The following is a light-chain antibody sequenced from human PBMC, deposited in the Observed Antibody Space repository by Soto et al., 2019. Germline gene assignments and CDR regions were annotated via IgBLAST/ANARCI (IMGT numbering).Light chain of an antibody. Sequence: IVMTQSPDSLAVSLGDRSTINCKSSQSVLYRSDSKNYLAWYQLKPGQPPKLLIYWASARESGVPDRFSGSGSGTDFTLTINNLQAEDVAVYFCQQYYLAPLTFGPGTKVDIK. J-gene: IGKJ3*01. CDR1: QSVLYRSDSKNY. CDR2: WAS. CDR3: QQYYLAPLT. V-gene: IGKV4-1*01.